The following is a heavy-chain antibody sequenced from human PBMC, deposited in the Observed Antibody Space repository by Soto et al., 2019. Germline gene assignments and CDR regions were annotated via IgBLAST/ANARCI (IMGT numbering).Heavy chain of an antibody. CDR2: IDHSGYT. V-gene: IGHV4-34*01. D-gene: IGHD3-3*01. CDR3: ARVRDWFDP. CDR1: GGSFSGCY. Sequence: SETLSLTCAVYGGSFSGCYWNWIRQPPGKGLEWIGEIDHSGYTNYNPSLKSRVTISVDTSKNQFSLRLTSVTAADTAVYYCARVRDWFDPWGQGTLVTVS. J-gene: IGHJ5*02.